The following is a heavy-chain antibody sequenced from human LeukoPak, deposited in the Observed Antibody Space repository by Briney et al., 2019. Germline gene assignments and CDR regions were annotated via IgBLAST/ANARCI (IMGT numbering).Heavy chain of an antibody. D-gene: IGHD2-15*01. CDR1: GFTFSSYA. CDR3: ARDSCSGGSCYSYFDY. J-gene: IGHJ4*02. CDR2: ISYDGSNK. V-gene: IGHV3-30-3*01. Sequence: QPGGSLRLSCAASGFTFSSYAMHWVSQAPGKGLEWVAVISYDGSNKYYADSVKGRFTISRDNSKNTLYLQMNSLRAEDTAVYYCARDSCSGGSCYSYFDYWGQGTLVTVSS.